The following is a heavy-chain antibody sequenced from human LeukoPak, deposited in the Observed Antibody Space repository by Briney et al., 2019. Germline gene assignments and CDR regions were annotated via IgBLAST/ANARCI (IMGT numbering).Heavy chain of an antibody. Sequence: LRLSCAASGFTFSNYTMNWVRQPPGKGLEWIGYIYHSGSTYYNPSLKSRVTISVDRSKNQFSLKLSSVTAADTAVYYCARGGEIAAAGTVDYWGQGTLVTVSS. CDR1: GFTFSNYT. J-gene: IGHJ4*02. V-gene: IGHV4-30-2*01. CDR3: ARGGEIAAAGTVDY. D-gene: IGHD6-13*01. CDR2: IYHSGST.